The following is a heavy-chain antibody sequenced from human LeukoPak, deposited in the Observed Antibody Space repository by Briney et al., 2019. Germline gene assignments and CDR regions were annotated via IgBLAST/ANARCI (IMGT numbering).Heavy chain of an antibody. Sequence: PSETLSLTCTVSGGSISSYYWSWIRQPPGKGLEWIGYIYYSGSTNYNPSLKSRVTISVDTSKNQFSLKLSSVTAADTAVYYCARITEYYFDYWGQGTLVTVYS. CDR3: ARITEYYFDY. CDR2: IYYSGST. D-gene: IGHD3-16*01. J-gene: IGHJ4*02. V-gene: IGHV4-59*01. CDR1: GGSISSYY.